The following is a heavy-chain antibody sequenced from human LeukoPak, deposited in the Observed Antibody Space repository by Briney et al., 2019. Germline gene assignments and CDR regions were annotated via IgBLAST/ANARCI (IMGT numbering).Heavy chain of an antibody. V-gene: IGHV4-38-2*02. Sequence: SETLSLTCTVPGYSISSGYYWGWIRQPPGKGLEWVGSIYHSGSTYYNPSLKSRVTISVDTSKNQFSLKLSSVTAADTAVYYCARGIYCSGGSCYPDYWGQGTLVTVSS. CDR3: ARGIYCSGGSCYPDY. J-gene: IGHJ4*02. CDR2: IYHSGST. CDR1: GYSISSGYY. D-gene: IGHD2-15*01.